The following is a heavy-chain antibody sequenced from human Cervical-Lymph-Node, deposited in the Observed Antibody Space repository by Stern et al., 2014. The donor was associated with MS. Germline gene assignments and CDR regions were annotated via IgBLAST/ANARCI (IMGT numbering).Heavy chain of an antibody. CDR1: GGTFSSSYA. D-gene: IGHD2-8*01. CDR2: VVALRGPP. V-gene: IGHV1-69*09. Sequence: VQLVESGAEVKKPGSSVNVSCKASGGTFSSSYAVPWLRQPPRQGLEWMGRVVALRGPPFYAQKFQGRVAITAGTSSSTTYMELSSWKSEDTAVYYCARGKVSHRASSTNRAAATLHNLFDLWGQGTQVTVSP. CDR3: ARGKVSHRASSTNRAAATLHNLFDL. J-gene: IGHJ5*02.